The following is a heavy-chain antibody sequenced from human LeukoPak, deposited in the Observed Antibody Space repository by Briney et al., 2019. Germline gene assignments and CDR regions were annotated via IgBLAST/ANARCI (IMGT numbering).Heavy chain of an antibody. CDR3: ARWRSGASDY. Sequence: SQTLSLTCTVSGGSISTSSYFWSWLRQPAGKGLEWIGRIYSSGSTNYNPSLKSRVTISVDTSTNQFSLKLSSVTASDTAVYYCARWRSGASDYWGQGTLVTVSS. V-gene: IGHV4-61*02. D-gene: IGHD5-12*01. CDR1: GGSISTSSYF. CDR2: IYSSGST. J-gene: IGHJ4*02.